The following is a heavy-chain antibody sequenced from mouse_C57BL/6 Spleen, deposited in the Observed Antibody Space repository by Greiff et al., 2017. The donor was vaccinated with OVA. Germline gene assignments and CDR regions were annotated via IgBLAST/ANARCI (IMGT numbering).Heavy chain of an antibody. CDR3: ARDRTGTSDFYAMDY. CDR1: GFTFSSYA. CDR2: ISDGGSYT. J-gene: IGHJ4*01. V-gene: IGHV5-4*01. Sequence: EVHLVESGGGLVKPGGSLKLSCAASGFTFSSYAMSWVRQTPEKRLEWVATISDGGSYTYYPDNVKGRFTISRDNAKNNLYLQMSHLKSEDTAMYYCARDRTGTSDFYAMDYWGQGTSVTVSS. D-gene: IGHD4-1*01.